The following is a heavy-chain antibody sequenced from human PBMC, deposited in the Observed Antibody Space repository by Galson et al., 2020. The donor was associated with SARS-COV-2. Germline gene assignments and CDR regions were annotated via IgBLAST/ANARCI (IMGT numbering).Heavy chain of an antibody. CDR1: GYSFTSYW. CDR2: IYPGDSDT. V-gene: IGHV5-51*01. J-gene: IGHJ6*03. D-gene: IGHD3-3*01. Sequence: GESLKISCKGSGYSFTSYWIGWVRQMPGKGLEWMGIIYPGDSDTRYSPSFQGQVTISADKSISTAYLQWSSLKASDTAMYYCARLSHFGVVIIMADYYMDVWGKGTTVTVSS. CDR3: ARLSHFGVVIIMADYYMDV.